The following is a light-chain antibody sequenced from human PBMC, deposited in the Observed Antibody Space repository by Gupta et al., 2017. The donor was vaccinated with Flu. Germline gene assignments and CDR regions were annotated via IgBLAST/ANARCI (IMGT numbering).Light chain of an antibody. CDR2: GAS. Sequence: EVVLTQSPGTLSLSPGERATLSCRASQRVSTSYLAWYQQKPGQAPRLLIYGASSRATGIPDRFRGSGSGTDFTLTISRLEPEDFAVYYCQQDGSSSWTFGQWTKVDIK. CDR3: QQDGSSSWT. CDR1: QRVSTSY. J-gene: IGKJ1*01. V-gene: IGKV3-20*01.